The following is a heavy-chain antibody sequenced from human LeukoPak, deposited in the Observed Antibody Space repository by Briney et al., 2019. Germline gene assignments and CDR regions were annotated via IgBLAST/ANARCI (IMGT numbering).Heavy chain of an antibody. CDR1: GYTFTSYY. CDR2: INPSGGST. CDR3: AREVSSYDFWSGYYSLNWFGP. D-gene: IGHD3-3*01. V-gene: IGHV1-46*01. J-gene: IGHJ5*02. Sequence: ASVKVSCKVSGYTFTSYYMHWVRQAPGQGLEWMGIINPSGGSTSYAQKFQGRVTMTRDTSTSTVYMELSSLRSEDTAVYYCAREVSSYDFWSGYYSLNWFGPWGQGTLVTVSS.